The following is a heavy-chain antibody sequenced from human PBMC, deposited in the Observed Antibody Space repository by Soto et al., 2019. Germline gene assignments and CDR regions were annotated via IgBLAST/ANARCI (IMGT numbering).Heavy chain of an antibody. CDR3: AHRPSYCSGGSCYSGFDY. CDR2: IYWDDDK. Sequence: QITLKESGPTLVKPTQTLTLTCTFSGFSLSTSGVGVGWIRQPPGKALEWLALIYWDDDKRYSPSLKSRLTXXKXXSKTQVVLTMTNMDPVYTATYYCAHRPSYCSGGSCYSGFDYWGQGTLVTVSS. CDR1: GFSLSTSGVG. J-gene: IGHJ4*02. D-gene: IGHD2-15*01. V-gene: IGHV2-5*02.